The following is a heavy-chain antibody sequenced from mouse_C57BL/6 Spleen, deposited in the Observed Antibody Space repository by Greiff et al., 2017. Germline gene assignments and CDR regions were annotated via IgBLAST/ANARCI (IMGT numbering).Heavy chain of an antibody. V-gene: IGHV3-6*01. Sequence: ESGPGLVKPSQSLSLTCSVTGYSITSGYYWNWIRQFPGNKLEWMGYISYDGSNNYNPSLKNRISITRDTSKNQFFLKLNSVTTEDTATYYCARERTYWYFDVWGTGTTVTVSS. CDR1: GYSITSGYY. CDR2: ISYDGSN. CDR3: ARERTYWYFDV. J-gene: IGHJ1*03.